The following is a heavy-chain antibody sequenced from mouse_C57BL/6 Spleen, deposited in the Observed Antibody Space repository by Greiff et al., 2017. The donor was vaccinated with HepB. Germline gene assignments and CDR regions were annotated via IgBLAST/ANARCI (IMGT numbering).Heavy chain of an antibody. Sequence: QVQLKESGAELARPGASVKMSCKASGYTFTSYTMHWVKQRPGQGLEWIGYINPSSGYTKYNQKFKDKATLTADKSSSTAYMQLSSLTSEDSAVYYCARYSNYNYAMDYWGQGTSVTVSS. CDR3: ARYSNYNYAMDY. CDR1: GYTFTSYT. J-gene: IGHJ4*01. D-gene: IGHD2-5*01. CDR2: INPSSGYT. V-gene: IGHV1-4*01.